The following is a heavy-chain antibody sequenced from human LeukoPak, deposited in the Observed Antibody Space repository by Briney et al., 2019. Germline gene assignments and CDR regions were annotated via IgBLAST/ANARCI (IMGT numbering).Heavy chain of an antibody. D-gene: IGHD2-15*01. Sequence: GGSLRLSCAASGFTFSSYEMNWVRQAPGKGLEWVSYISSSGSTIYYADSVKGRFTISRDNAKNSLYLQMNSLRAEDTAVYYCAREVLGYCSGGSCYGDIRFDYWGQGTLVTVSS. CDR3: AREVLGYCSGGSCYGDIRFDY. J-gene: IGHJ4*02. V-gene: IGHV3-48*03. CDR1: GFTFSSYE. CDR2: ISSSGSTI.